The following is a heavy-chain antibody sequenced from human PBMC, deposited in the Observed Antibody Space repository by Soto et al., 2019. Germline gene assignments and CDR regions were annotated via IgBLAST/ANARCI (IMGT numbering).Heavy chain of an antibody. Sequence: PSETLSLTCAVSGGSISSGGYSWSWIRQPPGKGLEWIGYIYHSGSTYYNPSLKSRVTISVDRSKNQFSLKLSSVTAADTAVYYCATGPRDCTNGVCYTAVLGPFDYWGQGTLVTVSS. V-gene: IGHV4-30-2*01. J-gene: IGHJ4*02. CDR2: IYHSGST. CDR1: GGSISSGGYS. CDR3: ATGPRDCTNGVCYTAVLGPFDY. D-gene: IGHD2-8*01.